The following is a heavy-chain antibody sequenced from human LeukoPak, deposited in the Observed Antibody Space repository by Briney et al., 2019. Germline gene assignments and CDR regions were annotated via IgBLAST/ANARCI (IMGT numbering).Heavy chain of an antibody. J-gene: IGHJ4*02. CDR2: INAGNGNT. D-gene: IGHD2-2*01. CDR3: ARDGAPDRDIVVVPAAMSH. V-gene: IGHV1-3*01. Sequence: GASVKVSCKASRYTFTSYAMHWVRQAPGQRLEWMGWINAGNGNTKYSQKFQGRVTITRDISASTAYMELSSLRSEDTAVYYCARDGAPDRDIVVVPAAMSHWGQGTLVTVSS. CDR1: RYTFTSYA.